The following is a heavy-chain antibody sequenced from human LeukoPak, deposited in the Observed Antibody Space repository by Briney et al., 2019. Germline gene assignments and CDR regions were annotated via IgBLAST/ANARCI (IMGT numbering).Heavy chain of an antibody. CDR2: ISWNSDII. Sequence: SLRLSCAASGFTFDDYAMHWVRQAPGKGLEWVSGISWNSDIIGYADSVKGRFTISRDNAKNSLFLQMNSLRAEDTALYYCAKDIGGYDPFDYWGQGTLVTVSS. J-gene: IGHJ4*02. D-gene: IGHD5-12*01. V-gene: IGHV3-9*01. CDR1: GFTFDDYA. CDR3: AKDIGGYDPFDY.